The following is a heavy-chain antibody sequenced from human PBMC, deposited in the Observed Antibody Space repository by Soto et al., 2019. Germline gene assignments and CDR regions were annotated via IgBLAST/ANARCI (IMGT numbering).Heavy chain of an antibody. CDR2: IGSNGGST. V-gene: IGHV3-64D*06. J-gene: IGHJ3*02. Sequence: PWGSLRLSCSASGFTFSGHAMHWLRQRQVTGLLYVSGIGSNGGSTFSADAVKGRFTIARENYKDTLYLQMSSLRTGDTAIYYCVKVTWAVPSASDAFDIWGQGTAVTVSS. CDR1: GFTFSGHA. D-gene: IGHD2-2*01. CDR3: VKVTWAVPSASDAFDI.